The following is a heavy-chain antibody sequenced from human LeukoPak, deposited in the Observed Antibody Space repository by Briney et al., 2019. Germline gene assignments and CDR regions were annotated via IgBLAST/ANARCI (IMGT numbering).Heavy chain of an antibody. V-gene: IGHV3-21*01. D-gene: IGHD1-1*01. CDR1: GFTFSSYS. CDR2: ISSSSSYI. Sequence: GGSLRLSCAASGFTFSSYSMNWVRQAPGKGLEWGSSISSSSSYIYYADSVKGRFTISRDNAKNSLYLQMNSLRAEDTAVYYCARDVGLERRRNNGAFDIWGQGTMVTVSS. CDR3: ARDVGLERRRNNGAFDI. J-gene: IGHJ3*02.